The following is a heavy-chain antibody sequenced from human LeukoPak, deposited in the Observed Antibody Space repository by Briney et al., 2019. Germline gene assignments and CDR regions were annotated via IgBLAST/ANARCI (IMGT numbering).Heavy chain of an antibody. CDR1: GYIFTDYY. CDR2: ISAYNGNT. D-gene: IGHD6-13*01. V-gene: IGHV1-18*04. CDR3: ARTLTQQLAADY. J-gene: IGHJ4*02. Sequence: ASVKVSCTASGYIFTDYYMHWVRQAPGQGLEWMGWISAYNGNTNYAQKLQGRVTMTTDTSTSTAYMELRSLRSDDTAVYYCARTLTQQLAADYWGQGTLVTVSS.